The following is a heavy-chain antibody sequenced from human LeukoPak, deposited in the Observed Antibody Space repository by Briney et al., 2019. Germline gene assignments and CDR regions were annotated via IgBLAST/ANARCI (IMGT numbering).Heavy chain of an antibody. CDR2: IYVDGRST. Sequence: QTGGSLRLSCAASGFNFSSFWMHWVRQAPGKGLVWVSRIYVDGRSTTYADSVKGRFTISRDNSKNALFLQMSSLRAEDTAVYYCAKDRPYDRSEGGFDYWGQGTLAAVSS. V-gene: IGHV3-74*03. CDR3: AKDRPYDRSEGGFDY. J-gene: IGHJ4*02. D-gene: IGHD3-22*01. CDR1: GFNFSSFW.